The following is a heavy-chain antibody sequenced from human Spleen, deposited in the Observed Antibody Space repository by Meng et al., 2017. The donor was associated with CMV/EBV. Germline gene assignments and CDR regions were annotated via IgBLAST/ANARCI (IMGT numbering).Heavy chain of an antibody. CDR3: ARSARIAAAVNWFDP. V-gene: IGHV1-2*02. J-gene: IGHJ5*02. Sequence: SGYTFTGYYMHWVRQAPGQGLEWMGWINPNSGGTNYAQRFQGRVTMTRDTSISTAYMELSRLRSDDTAVYYCARSARIAAAVNWFDPWGQGTLVTVSS. D-gene: IGHD6-13*01. CDR2: INPNSGGT. CDR1: GYTFTGYY.